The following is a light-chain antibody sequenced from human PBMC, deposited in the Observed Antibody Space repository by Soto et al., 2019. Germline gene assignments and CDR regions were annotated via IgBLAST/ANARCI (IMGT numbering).Light chain of an antibody. CDR3: SSYTSSSTYVV. CDR1: SSDVGYSY. CDR2: DVS. V-gene: IGLV2-14*03. J-gene: IGLJ2*01. Sequence: QSALTQPASVSGSPGQSITISCTGTSSDVGYSYVSWYQLHPGKAPKFLIYDVSYRPSGVSNRFSGSKSGNTASLTISDLQADDEADYYCSSYTSSSTYVVFGGGTKLTVL.